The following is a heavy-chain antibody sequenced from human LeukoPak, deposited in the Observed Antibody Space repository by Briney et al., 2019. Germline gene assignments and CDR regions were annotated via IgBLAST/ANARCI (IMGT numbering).Heavy chain of an antibody. J-gene: IGHJ4*02. CDR3: ARRYPRGYSYGGRGEQ. V-gene: IGHV4-39*01. Sequence: SETLSLTCTVSGGSISSSSYYWGWIRQPPGKGLEWIGSIYYSGSTYYNPSLKSRVTISVDTSKNQFSLKLSSVTAADTAVYYRARRYPRGYSYGGRGEQWGQGTLVTVFS. CDR2: IYYSGST. D-gene: IGHD5-18*01. CDR1: GGSISSSSYY.